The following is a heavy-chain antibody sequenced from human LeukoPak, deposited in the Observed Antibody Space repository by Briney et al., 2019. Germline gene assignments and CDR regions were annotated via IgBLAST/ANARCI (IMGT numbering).Heavy chain of an antibody. V-gene: IGHV3-74*01. Sequence: GGSLRLSCAASGFTFSNYAMSWVRQAPGKGLVWVSRINSDGSSTSYADSVKGRFTISRDNAKNTLYLQMNSLRAEDTAVYYCARARAGRYCSSTSCQGGFDPWGQGTLVTVSS. J-gene: IGHJ5*02. D-gene: IGHD2-2*01. CDR1: GFTFSNYA. CDR2: INSDGSST. CDR3: ARARAGRYCSSTSCQGGFDP.